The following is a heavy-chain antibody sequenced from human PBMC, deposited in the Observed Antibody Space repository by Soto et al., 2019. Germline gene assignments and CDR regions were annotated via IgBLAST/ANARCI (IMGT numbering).Heavy chain of an antibody. CDR1: GYTFSTYG. Sequence: QVQLVQSGVEVKKPGASVRVSCKASGYTFSTYGLTWVRQAPGQGLEWMGWISPYNGNTNFAQQFQGRVTLTTDTATSTAYMELRSLTSDDRAMYYCARGAWEYSNTWYEFWGQGTLVTVSS. D-gene: IGHD6-13*01. J-gene: IGHJ4*02. CDR2: ISPYNGNT. V-gene: IGHV1-18*04. CDR3: ARGAWEYSNTWYEF.